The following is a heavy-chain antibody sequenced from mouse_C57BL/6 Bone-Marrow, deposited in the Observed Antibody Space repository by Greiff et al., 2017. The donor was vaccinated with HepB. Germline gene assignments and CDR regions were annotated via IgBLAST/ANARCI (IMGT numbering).Heavy chain of an antibody. D-gene: IGHD1-1*01. CDR3: TGSGSSAY. CDR2: IDPENGDT. Sequence: EVQLQQSGAELVRPGASVKLSCTASGFNIKDDYMHWVKQRPEQGLEWIGWIDPENGDTVYASKFQGKATITADTSSNTAYLQLSSLTSEDTAVYYCTGSGSSAYWGQGTLVTVSA. CDR1: GFNIKDDY. V-gene: IGHV14-4*01. J-gene: IGHJ3*01.